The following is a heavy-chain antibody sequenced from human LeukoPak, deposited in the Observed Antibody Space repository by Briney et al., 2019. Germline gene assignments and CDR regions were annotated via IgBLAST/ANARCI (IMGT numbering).Heavy chain of an antibody. CDR2: ISYDGSNK. Sequence: GGSLRLSCAASGFTFSSYGMHWVRQAPGKGLEWVAVISYDGSNKYYADSVKGRFTISRDNSKNTLYLQMNSLRAEDTAVYYCAKDTPRSVGFLEWLPTTDAFDIWGQGTMVTVSS. D-gene: IGHD3-3*01. CDR3: AKDTPRSVGFLEWLPTTDAFDI. V-gene: IGHV3-30*18. J-gene: IGHJ3*02. CDR1: GFTFSSYG.